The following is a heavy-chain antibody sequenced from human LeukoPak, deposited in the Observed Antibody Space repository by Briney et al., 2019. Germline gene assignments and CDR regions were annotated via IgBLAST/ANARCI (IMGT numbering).Heavy chain of an antibody. J-gene: IGHJ3*02. Sequence: PGGSLRLSCAASGFTFSSHAMHWVRQAPGKGLEWVALISYDGSSKYYADSVKGRFTISRDNSKNTLYLQVNSLRAEDTAVYYCARDVGVYCGADCFDAFDIWGQGTMVTVSS. CDR3: ARDVGVYCGADCFDAFDI. CDR2: ISYDGSSK. D-gene: IGHD2-21*02. V-gene: IGHV3-30*04. CDR1: GFTFSSHA.